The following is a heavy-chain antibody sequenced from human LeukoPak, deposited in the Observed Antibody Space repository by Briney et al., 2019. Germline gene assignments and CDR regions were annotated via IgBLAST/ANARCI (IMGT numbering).Heavy chain of an antibody. CDR3: ASRRAVAGRGDYFDY. J-gene: IGHJ4*02. D-gene: IGHD6-19*01. CDR1: GGSFSGYY. CDR2: INLSGTT. Sequence: SETLSLTCAVYGGSFSGYYWSWIRQPPGQGLEWIGEINLSGTTNYNPSLKSRVTISVDTSKNQFSLKLSSVTAADMAVYYCASRRAVAGRGDYFDYWGQGTLVTVSS. V-gene: IGHV4-34*01.